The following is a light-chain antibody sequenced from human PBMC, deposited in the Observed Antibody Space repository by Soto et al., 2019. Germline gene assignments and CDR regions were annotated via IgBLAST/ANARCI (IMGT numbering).Light chain of an antibody. V-gene: IGLV4-69*01. CDR3: QTWGAGSVV. J-gene: IGLJ2*01. CDR1: SEHSTYA. CDR2: IYSDGSH. Sequence: QSVLTQSPSASASLGASVKVTCTLNSEHSTYAIAWHRQQPEKGPRYLMRIYSDGSHVRGDGIPDRFLGSSSGAERHLTISRLQSDDEAEYCWQTWGAGSVVFGGWTQLTVL.